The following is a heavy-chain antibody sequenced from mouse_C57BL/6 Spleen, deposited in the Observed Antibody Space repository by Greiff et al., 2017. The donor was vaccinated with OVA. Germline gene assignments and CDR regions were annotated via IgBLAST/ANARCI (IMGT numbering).Heavy chain of an antibody. CDR1: GFTFSSYA. CDR2: ISDGGSYT. D-gene: IGHD1-1*01. J-gene: IGHJ2*01. V-gene: IGHV5-4*01. Sequence: VQLKESGGGLVKPGGSLKLSCAASGFTFSSYAMSWVRQTPEKRLEWVATISDGGSYTYYPDNVKGRFTISRDNAKNNLYLQMSHLKSEDTAMYYCARDLGYGSPFDYWGQGTTLTVSS. CDR3: ARDLGYGSPFDY.